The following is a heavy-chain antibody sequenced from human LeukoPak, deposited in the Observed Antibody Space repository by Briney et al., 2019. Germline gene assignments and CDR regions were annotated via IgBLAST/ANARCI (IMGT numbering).Heavy chain of an antibody. CDR2: IYYSGGT. CDR3: ARRRSLSYSSSSGFDY. D-gene: IGHD6-6*01. Sequence: SETLSLTCTVSGGSISSSSYYWGWIRQPPGKGLEWIGSIYYSGGTYYNPSLKSRVTISVDTSKNQFSLKLSSVTAADTAVYYCARRRSLSYSSSSGFDYWGQGTLVTVSS. CDR1: GGSISSSSYY. J-gene: IGHJ4*02. V-gene: IGHV4-39*01.